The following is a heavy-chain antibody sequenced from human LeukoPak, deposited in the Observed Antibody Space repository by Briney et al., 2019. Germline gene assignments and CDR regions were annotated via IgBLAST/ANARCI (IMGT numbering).Heavy chain of an antibody. Sequence: SETLSLACTVSGDSISTSNSYWGWIRQPTGKGLEWIGSIYYSGNTYYNASLKSRVTISVDTSKNQFSLKLSSVTAADTAVYYCARVRWWWGHFDYWGQGTLVTVSS. D-gene: IGHD2-21*01. CDR3: ARVRWWWGHFDY. V-gene: IGHV4-39*07. CDR1: GDSISTSNSY. CDR2: IYYSGNT. J-gene: IGHJ4*02.